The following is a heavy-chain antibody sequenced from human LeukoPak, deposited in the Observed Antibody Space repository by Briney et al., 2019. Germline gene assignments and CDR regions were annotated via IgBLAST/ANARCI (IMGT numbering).Heavy chain of an antibody. J-gene: IGHJ4*02. CDR1: GFTFSNFE. CDR2: ITRSSRII. Sequence: GGSLRLSCAASGFTFSNFEMNWVRQIPGKGLEWLSFITRSSRIIYYADSVKGRFTISRDNANNSLHLQMNSLRAENTAVYYCGKELPTYYDFWSGHPTDYWGQGTLVTVSS. V-gene: IGHV3-48*03. D-gene: IGHD3-3*01. CDR3: GKELPTYYDFWSGHPTDY.